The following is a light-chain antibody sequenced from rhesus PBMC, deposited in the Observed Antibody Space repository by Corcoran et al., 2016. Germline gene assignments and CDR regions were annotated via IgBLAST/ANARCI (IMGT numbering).Light chain of an antibody. CDR3: CSYTSSSTYI. CDR1: SSDVGSYNY. Sequence: QAAPTQPPSVSESPGQSVTISCTGTSSDVGSYNYVSWYQQHPGKAPKLMIYGVSQRPSGVSDRFSGSKSGNTASLTISGLQAEDEADYYCCSYTSSSTYIFGAGTRLTVL. J-gene: IGLJ1*01. CDR2: GVS. V-gene: IGLV2S7*01.